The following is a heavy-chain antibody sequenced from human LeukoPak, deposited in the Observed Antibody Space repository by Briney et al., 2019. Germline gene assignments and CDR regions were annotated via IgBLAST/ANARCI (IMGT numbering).Heavy chain of an antibody. CDR1: GFTFSIYD. J-gene: IGHJ4*02. V-gene: IGHV3-30*02. CDR2: IRYDGSNK. D-gene: IGHD5-18*01. CDR3: AKDRGYSYGSDY. Sequence: PGGSLRLSCAASGFTFSIYDIHWVRQAPGKGLEWVAFIRYDGSNKYYADSVKGRFTISRDNSKNTLYLQMNSLRAEDTAVYYCAKDRGYSYGSDYWGQGTLVTVSS.